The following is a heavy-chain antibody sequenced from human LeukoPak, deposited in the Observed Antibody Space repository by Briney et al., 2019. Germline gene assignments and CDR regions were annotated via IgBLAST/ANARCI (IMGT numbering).Heavy chain of an antibody. CDR3: ARERGWYTDY. D-gene: IGHD6-19*01. J-gene: IGHJ4*02. V-gene: IGHV3-7*03. CDR1: GFTFSSYW. CDR2: IKQDGSEK. Sequence: GGSLRLSCAASGFTFSSYWRSWVRQAPGKGLEWVANIKQDGSEKYYVDSVKGRFTISRDNAKNSLYLKMHSLRAEDTAVYYCARERGWYTDYWGQGTLVTVSS.